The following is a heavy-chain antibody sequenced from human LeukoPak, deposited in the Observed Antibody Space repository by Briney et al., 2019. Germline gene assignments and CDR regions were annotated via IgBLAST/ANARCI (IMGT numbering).Heavy chain of an antibody. J-gene: IGHJ4*02. Sequence: PGGSLRLSCAASGFSFSYYGMHWVRQAPGKGLEWVSFIPFDGSITYNADSVKGRLTISRDNSKNTVYLQMNRLRAEDTAVYFCAKGSSSRGWYFERWGQGTLVTVSS. D-gene: IGHD6-19*01. V-gene: IGHV3-30*02. CDR2: IPFDGSIT. CDR1: GFSFSYYG. CDR3: AKGSSSRGWYFER.